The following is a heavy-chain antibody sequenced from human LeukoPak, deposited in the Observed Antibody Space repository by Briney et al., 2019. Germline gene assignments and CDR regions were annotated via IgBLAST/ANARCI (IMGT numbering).Heavy chain of an antibody. CDR3: AKDPDNFNDGWNFYYMDV. D-gene: IGHD1-20*01. J-gene: IGHJ6*03. CDR1: RFTFSNYA. Sequence: AGGSVRPSCAASRFTFSNYAMSWVRQAPGKGLEWVSAISDSGDTTHYTNSVKGRFTISRDNSKDTLYLQMNSLRPEDTAVYFCAKDPDNFNDGWNFYYMDVWGNGTTVTVSS. CDR2: ISDSGDTT. V-gene: IGHV3-23*01.